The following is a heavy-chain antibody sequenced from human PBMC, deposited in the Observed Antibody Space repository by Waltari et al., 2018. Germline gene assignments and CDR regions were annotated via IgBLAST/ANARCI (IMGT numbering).Heavy chain of an antibody. Sequence: QVQLQESGPGLVKPSETLSLTCTVSGGSISSYYWSWIRQPPGKGLEWIGYIYYSGSTNYNPSLRSRVTISVDTSKNQFSRKLSSVTAADTAVYYCARGVGYSYGSYYYYYMDVWGKGTTVTVSS. J-gene: IGHJ6*03. V-gene: IGHV4-59*01. CDR1: GGSISSYY. D-gene: IGHD5-18*01. CDR2: IYYSGST. CDR3: ARGVGYSYGSYYYYYMDV.